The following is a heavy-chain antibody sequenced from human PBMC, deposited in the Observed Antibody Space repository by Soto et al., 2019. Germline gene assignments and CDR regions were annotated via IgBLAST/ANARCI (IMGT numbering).Heavy chain of an antibody. CDR3: AREDDGGDSLDV. D-gene: IGHD2-21*02. Sequence: PSETLSLTCTVSGGSISSYHWTWIRQSPGKGLEWIGYIHHSGSILYNPSLKSRVTISVDTSKNQFSLHLSSVTAADTAVYFCAREDDGGDSLDVWGQGTTVTVS. CDR2: IHHSGSI. J-gene: IGHJ6*02. V-gene: IGHV4-59*12. CDR1: GGSISSYH.